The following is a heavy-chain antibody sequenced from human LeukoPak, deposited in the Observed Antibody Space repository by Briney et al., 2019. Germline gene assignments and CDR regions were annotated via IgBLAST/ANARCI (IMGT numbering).Heavy chain of an antibody. V-gene: IGHV1-3*01. CDR1: GYTFTSYA. CDR2: INAGNGNT. Sequence: GASVKVSCKASGYTFTSYAMHWVRQAPGQRLEWMGWINAGNGNTKYSQKFQGRVTITRDTSASTAYMELSSLRSEDTAVYYCASEVYWELREGYGMDVWGQGTTVTVSS. D-gene: IGHD1-26*01. CDR3: ASEVYWELREGYGMDV. J-gene: IGHJ6*02.